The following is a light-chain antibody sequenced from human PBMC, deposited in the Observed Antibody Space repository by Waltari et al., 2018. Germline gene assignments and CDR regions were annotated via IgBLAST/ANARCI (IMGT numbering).Light chain of an antibody. CDR3: QQRIIWPLT. J-gene: IGKJ4*01. V-gene: IGKV3-11*01. Sequence: EIVLTQSPATLSLSPGERPTLPCRASQTVSYYLAWYQQKPGQAPRLLIYDAFNRATGIPARFSGSGSETDFTLTISSLEPEDSAVYYCQQRIIWPLTFGGGTKVEIK. CDR2: DAF. CDR1: QTVSYY.